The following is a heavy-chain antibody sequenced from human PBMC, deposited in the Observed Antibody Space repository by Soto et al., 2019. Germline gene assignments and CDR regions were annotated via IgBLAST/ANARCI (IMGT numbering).Heavy chain of an antibody. V-gene: IGHV1-3*01. CDR3: AKSSSWYMFDY. D-gene: IGHD6-13*01. J-gene: IGHJ4*02. CDR2: INAGNGNT. CDR1: GYSFTSYA. Sequence: ASVKVSCKASGYSFTSYAMHWVRQAPGQRLEWMGWINAGNGNTKYSQKFQGRVTITGDTSASTAYMELSSLRSEDTAVYYCAKSSSWYMFDYWGQXTLVTVSS.